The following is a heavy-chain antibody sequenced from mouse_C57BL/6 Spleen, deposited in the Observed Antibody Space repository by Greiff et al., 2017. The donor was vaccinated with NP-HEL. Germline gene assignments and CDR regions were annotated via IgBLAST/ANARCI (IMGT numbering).Heavy chain of an antibody. V-gene: IGHV1-15*01. CDR1: GYTFTDYE. CDR3: TKGNGYDGRAWFAY. D-gene: IGHD2-2*01. Sequence: QVQLQQSGAELVRPGASVTLSCKASGYTFTDYEMHWVKQTPVHGLEWIGAIDPETGGTAYNQKFKGKAILTADKSSSTAYMELRSLTSEDSAVYYCTKGNGYDGRAWFAYWGQGTLVTVSA. J-gene: IGHJ3*01. CDR2: IDPETGGT.